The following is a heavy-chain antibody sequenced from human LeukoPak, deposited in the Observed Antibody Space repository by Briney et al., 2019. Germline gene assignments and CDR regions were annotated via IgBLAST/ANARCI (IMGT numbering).Heavy chain of an antibody. CDR3: ARDREYYYESYGMDV. D-gene: IGHD3-10*01. CDR2: INSDGSST. CDR1: GFTFSSYW. V-gene: IGHV3-74*01. Sequence: LGGSLRLSCAASGFTFSSYWMHWVRQAPGKGLVWVSRINSDGSSTSYADSVKGRFTISRDNAKNTLYPQMNSLRAEDTAVYYCARDREYYYESYGMDVWGQGTTVTVSS. J-gene: IGHJ6*02.